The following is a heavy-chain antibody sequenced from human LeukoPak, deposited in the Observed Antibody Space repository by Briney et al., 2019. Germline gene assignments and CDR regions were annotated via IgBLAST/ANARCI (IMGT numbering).Heavy chain of an antibody. CDR2: INHSGST. D-gene: IGHD5-12*01. CDR3: ARVSGRGGYDYVVPDY. CDR1: GGSFSGYY. V-gene: IGHV4-34*01. Sequence: LETLSLTCAVYGGSFSGYYWSWIRQPPGKGLEWIGEINHSGSTNYNPSLKSRVTISVDTSKNQFSLKLSSVTAADTAVYYCARVSGRGGYDYVVPDYWGQGTLVTVSS. J-gene: IGHJ4*02.